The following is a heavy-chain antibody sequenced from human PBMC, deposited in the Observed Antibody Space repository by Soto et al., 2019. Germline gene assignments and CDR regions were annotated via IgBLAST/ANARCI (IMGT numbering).Heavy chain of an antibody. CDR3: AAILGYCSGGSCYNWFDP. CDR2: IVVGSGNT. Sequence: GASVKVSCKASGFTFTSSAVQWVRQARGQRLEWIGWIVVGSGNTNYAQKFQERVTITRDMSTSTAYMELSNLRSEDTAVYYCAAILGYCSGGSCYNWFDPWGQGTLVTVSS. CDR1: GFTFTSSA. D-gene: IGHD2-15*01. J-gene: IGHJ5*02. V-gene: IGHV1-58*01.